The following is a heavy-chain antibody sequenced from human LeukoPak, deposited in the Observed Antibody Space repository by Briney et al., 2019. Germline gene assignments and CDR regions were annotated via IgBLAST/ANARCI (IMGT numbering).Heavy chain of an antibody. CDR2: IGPHSTFT. Sequence: ASVKVSCKSSGFTFTDHYIHWVRQGPGQGLEWTGYIGPHSTFTSSPQEFQGRVTMTRDASMSTAYMELTRLTSDDTAVYYCVREGEGPLSKDFDYWGQGTLVTVSS. J-gene: IGHJ4*02. CDR1: GFTFTDHY. CDR3: VREGEGPLSKDFDY. D-gene: IGHD2/OR15-2a*01. V-gene: IGHV1-2*02.